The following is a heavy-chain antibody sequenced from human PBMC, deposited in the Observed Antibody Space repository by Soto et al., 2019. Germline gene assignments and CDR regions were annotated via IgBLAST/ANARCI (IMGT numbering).Heavy chain of an antibody. CDR2: LRWTGVTI. CDR1: GFTFDDYA. CDR3: AALRAYVSSDYSGYHYGMDV. V-gene: IGHV3-9*01. Sequence: EVQLVESGGGLVQPGRSLRLSCAASGFTFDDYAMHWVRQAPGKGLKWVSGLRWTGVTIGYAASVNGRFTISRDNAKKSLYLQMNGLRPEDTALYYCAALRAYVSSDYSGYHYGMDVWGLGTTVTVSS. D-gene: IGHD3-22*01. J-gene: IGHJ6*02.